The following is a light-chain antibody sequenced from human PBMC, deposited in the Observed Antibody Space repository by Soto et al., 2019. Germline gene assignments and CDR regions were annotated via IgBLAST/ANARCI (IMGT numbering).Light chain of an antibody. J-gene: IGKJ5*01. V-gene: IGKV1-5*03. Sequence: DIQMTQSPSTLSGSVGDRVTITCRASQTISSWLAWYQQKPGKAPKLLIYKASTLKSGVPSRFSGSGSGTEFTLTISSLQPDDFAVYYCQQFGSSPPRITFGQGTRLEIK. CDR1: QTISSW. CDR2: KAS. CDR3: QQFGSSPPRIT.